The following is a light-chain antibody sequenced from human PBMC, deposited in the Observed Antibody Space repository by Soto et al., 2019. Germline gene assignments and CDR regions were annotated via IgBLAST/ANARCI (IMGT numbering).Light chain of an antibody. CDR2: SNN. J-gene: IGLJ2*01. V-gene: IGLV1-44*01. Sequence: QSVLTQPPSASGTPGQRVTISCSGSSSNIGSNTVNWYQQLPGTAPKLLIYSNNQRPSGVPDRCSGSKSGTSASLAISGLQSEDEADYYCAVWDDSLKGLVFGGGTKLTVL. CDR3: AVWDDSLKGLV. CDR1: SSNIGSNT.